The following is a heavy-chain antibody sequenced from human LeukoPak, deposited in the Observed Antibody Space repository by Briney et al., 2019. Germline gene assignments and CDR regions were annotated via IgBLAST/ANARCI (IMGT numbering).Heavy chain of an antibody. V-gene: IGHV1-2*02. D-gene: IGHD3-22*01. CDR3: ARENQAFYYDTTGYSRVYYFDY. Sequence: GASVKVSCKASGYTFTDYYMHWVRQTPGQGLEWMGWINPNSGGTNYAQKFPGRVTMTRDTSISTAYMELSRLRSDDTAVYYCARENQAFYYDTTGYSRVYYFDYWGQGTLVTVSS. CDR1: GYTFTDYY. CDR2: INPNSGGT. J-gene: IGHJ4*02.